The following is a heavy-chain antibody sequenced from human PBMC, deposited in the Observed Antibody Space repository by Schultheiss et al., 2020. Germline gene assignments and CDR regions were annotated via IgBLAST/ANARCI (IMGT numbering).Heavy chain of an antibody. CDR2: ISYDGNKE. D-gene: IGHD6-13*01. V-gene: IGHV3-30*18. CDR3: AKGSYSSTWPDGFDV. CDR1: GFTFRNYG. J-gene: IGHJ3*01. Sequence: GGSLRLSCAASGFTFRNYGMHWVRQAPGKGLEWVAVISYDGNKESYGDSVKGRFTISRDNSKNTLDLQMNSLRAEDTAVYYCAKGSYSSTWPDGFDVWGQGTMVTVSS.